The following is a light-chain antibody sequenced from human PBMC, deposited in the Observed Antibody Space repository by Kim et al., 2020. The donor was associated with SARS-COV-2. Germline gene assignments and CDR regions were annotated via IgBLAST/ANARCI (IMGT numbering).Light chain of an antibody. CDR3: QQTHSFPLT. CDR2: EAS. J-gene: IGKJ4*01. CDR1: QDISSW. Sequence: ACGGDRVTMTCRASQDISSWLGWYQQKPGKAPKDLIYEASNLQSGFPSRFSGSGSGTDFTLTINSLQPEDFATYYCQQTHSFPLTFGGGTKVDIK. V-gene: IGKV1D-12*01.